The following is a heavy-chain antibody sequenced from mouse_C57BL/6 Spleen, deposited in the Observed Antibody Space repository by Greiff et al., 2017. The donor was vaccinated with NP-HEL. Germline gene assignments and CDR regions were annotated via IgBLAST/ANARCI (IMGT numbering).Heavy chain of an antibody. Sequence: EVQLVESGGGLVKPGGSLKLSCAASGFTFSSYAMSWVRQTPEKRLEWVATISDGGSYTYYPDNVKGRFTISRDNAKNNLYLQMSHLKSEDTAMYYCARDNYGSSVHYYFDYWGQGTTLTVSS. V-gene: IGHV5-4*01. J-gene: IGHJ2*01. CDR2: ISDGGSYT. D-gene: IGHD1-1*01. CDR1: GFTFSSYA. CDR3: ARDNYGSSVHYYFDY.